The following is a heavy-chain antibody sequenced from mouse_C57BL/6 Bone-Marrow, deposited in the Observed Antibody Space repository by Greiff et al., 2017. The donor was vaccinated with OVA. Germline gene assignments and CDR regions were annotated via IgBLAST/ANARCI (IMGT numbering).Heavy chain of an antibody. D-gene: IGHD1-1*01. CDR2: IYPGNSDT. CDR1: GYTFTSYW. CDR3: TRRDYGSSTGFAY. J-gene: IGHJ3*01. V-gene: IGHV1-5*01. Sequence: VQLQQSGTVLARPGASVKMSCKTSGYTFTSYWMHWVKQTPGQGLEWIGAIYPGNSDTSYNQKFKGKAKLTAVTSASTAYMELSSLTNEDSAVYYCTRRDYGSSTGFAYWGQGTLVTVSA.